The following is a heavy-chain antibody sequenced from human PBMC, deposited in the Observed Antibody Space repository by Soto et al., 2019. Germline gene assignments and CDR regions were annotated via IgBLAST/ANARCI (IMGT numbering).Heavy chain of an antibody. J-gene: IGHJ4*02. CDR3: ASVRGYSGYDPGRFFDY. Sequence: QVQLVQSGAEVKKPGSSVKVSCKASGGTFSSYTISWVRQAPGQGLEWMGRIIPILGIANYAQKFQGRVTITADKSTSTAYMELSSLRYEDTAVYYCASVRGYSGYDPGRFFDYWGQGTLVTVSS. CDR1: GGTFSSYT. CDR2: IIPILGIA. D-gene: IGHD5-12*01. V-gene: IGHV1-69*02.